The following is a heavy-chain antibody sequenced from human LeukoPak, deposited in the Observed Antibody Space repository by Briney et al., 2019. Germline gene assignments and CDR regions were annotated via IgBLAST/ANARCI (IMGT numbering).Heavy chain of an antibody. J-gene: IGHJ3*02. CDR2: INHSGST. V-gene: IGHV4-34*01. Sequence: SETLSLTCAVYGGSFSGYYWSWIRQPPGKGLEWIGEINHSGSTNYNPSLKSRVTISVDTSKNQFSLKLSSVTAADTAVYYCARHGGNSDAFDIWGQGTMVTVSS. CDR3: ARHGGNSDAFDI. D-gene: IGHD4-23*01. CDR1: GGSFSGYY.